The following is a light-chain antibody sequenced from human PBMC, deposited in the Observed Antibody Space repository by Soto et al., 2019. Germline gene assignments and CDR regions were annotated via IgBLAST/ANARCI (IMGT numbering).Light chain of an antibody. V-gene: IGKV3-15*01. J-gene: IGKJ1*01. Sequence: EIVMTQSPANLSAPQGKSATLSCRASQSVNTNLAWYQQKTGQAPRLLIYGASTRATGIPARFSGSWSGTEFNLTISSMRSEDCAIDYGKTYDYWTEPVGQGTKVDIK. CDR2: GAS. CDR1: QSVNTN. CDR3: KTYDYWTEP.